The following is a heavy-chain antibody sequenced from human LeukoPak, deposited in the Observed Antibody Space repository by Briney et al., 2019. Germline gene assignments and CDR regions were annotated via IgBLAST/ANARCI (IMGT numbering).Heavy chain of an antibody. CDR1: GFTFSSYW. Sequence: GGSLRLSCAASGFTFSSYWMSWVRQAPGKGLEWVANIKEDGSEKYYVDSVKGRFFISRDNAKDSLYLQMSSLRAEDTAVYYCAREKYCSGSSCQPLFDPWGQGTLVTVSS. V-gene: IGHV3-7*01. J-gene: IGHJ5*02. CDR2: IKEDGSEK. CDR3: AREKYCSGSSCQPLFDP. D-gene: IGHD2-15*01.